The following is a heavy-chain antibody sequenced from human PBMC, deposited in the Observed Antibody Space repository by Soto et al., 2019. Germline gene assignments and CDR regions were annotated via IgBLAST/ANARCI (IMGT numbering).Heavy chain of an antibody. CDR2: INPSGGST. CDR1: GYTFTSYY. CDR3: ARSRVEAFDAFDI. V-gene: IGHV1-46*01. Sequence: ASVKVSCKASGYTFTSYYLHCARQAPGQGLEWMGIINPSGGSTSYAQKFQGRVTMTRDTSTSTVYMELSSLRSEDTAVYYCARSRVEAFDAFDIWGQGTMVTVSS. J-gene: IGHJ3*02.